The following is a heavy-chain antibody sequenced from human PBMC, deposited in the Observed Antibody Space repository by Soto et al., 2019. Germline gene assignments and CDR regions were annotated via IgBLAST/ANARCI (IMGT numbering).Heavy chain of an antibody. D-gene: IGHD3-3*01. CDR3: AHRVLRTVFGLVTTTAIYFDF. CDR2: IYWDDDK. V-gene: IGHV2-5*02. Sequence: QITLKESGPTVVKPTETLTLTCTFSGFSLTTSGVGVGWDRQSPGKAPEWLALIYWDDDKRYSTSLNSRLIITKDTSKNQLVLTMVNVDPADTATYYCAHRVLRTVFGLVTTTAIYFDFWGPGTPVVVSS. CDR1: GFSLTTSGVG. J-gene: IGHJ4*02.